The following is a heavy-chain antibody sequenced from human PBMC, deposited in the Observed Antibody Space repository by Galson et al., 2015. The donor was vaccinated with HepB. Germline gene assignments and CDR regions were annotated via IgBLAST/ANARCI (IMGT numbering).Heavy chain of an antibody. J-gene: IGHJ4*02. D-gene: IGHD3-10*01. Sequence: SLRLSCAASGYTFNIFAMTWVRQAPGKGLEWVSTISGSGANTFYADSVRGRFTISRDNSKNTLNLQMHSLGAEDTAVYFCAKDRGSDLGTYYKVAYYFDSWGLGTLVTVSS. CDR3: AKDRGSDLGTYYKVAYYFDS. CDR1: GYTFNIFA. CDR2: ISGSGANT. V-gene: IGHV3-23*01.